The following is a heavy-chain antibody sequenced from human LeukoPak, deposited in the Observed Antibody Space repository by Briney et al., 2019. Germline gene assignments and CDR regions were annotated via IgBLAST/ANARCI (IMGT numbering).Heavy chain of an antibody. CDR3: AREEWELLEQFDF. D-gene: IGHD1-26*01. V-gene: IGHV3-7*01. CDR2: IKQDGSEK. J-gene: IGHJ4*02. Sequence: PGGSLRLSCAASGFTFSSYWMSWVRQAPGKGLEWVANIKQDGSEKYYVDSVKGRFTISRDNAKNSLYLQMNSLRAGDTAVYYCAREEWELLEQFDFWGQGTLVTVSS. CDR1: GFTFSSYW.